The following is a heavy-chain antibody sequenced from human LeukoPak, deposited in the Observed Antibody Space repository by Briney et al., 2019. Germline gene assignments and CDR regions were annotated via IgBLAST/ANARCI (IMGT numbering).Heavy chain of an antibody. Sequence: GGSLRLSCAASGFTFSDYYMSWIRQAPGKGLEWVSYISSSGTTIYYADSVKGRFTISRDNAKNTLFLQMNSLRGEDTAVYYCAREQWLVFDYWGQGSLVTVSS. CDR1: GFTFSDYY. J-gene: IGHJ4*02. CDR3: AREQWLVFDY. D-gene: IGHD6-19*01. V-gene: IGHV3-11*01. CDR2: ISSSGTTI.